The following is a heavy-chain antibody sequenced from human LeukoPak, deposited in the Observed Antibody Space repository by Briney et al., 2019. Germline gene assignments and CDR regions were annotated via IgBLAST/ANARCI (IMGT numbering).Heavy chain of an antibody. CDR2: ISGSGGST. D-gene: IGHD3-10*01. Sequence: PGGSLRLSSAASGFTFSSYAMSWVRQAPGKGLEWVSAISGSGGSTYYADSVKGRFTISRDNSKNTLYLQMNSLRAEDTAVYYCAKVLWFGESTYYYYGMDVWGQGTTVTVSS. J-gene: IGHJ6*02. CDR1: GFTFSSYA. CDR3: AKVLWFGESTYYYYGMDV. V-gene: IGHV3-23*01.